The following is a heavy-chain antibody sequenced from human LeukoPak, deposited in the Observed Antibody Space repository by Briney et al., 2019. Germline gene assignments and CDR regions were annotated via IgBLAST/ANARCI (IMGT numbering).Heavy chain of an antibody. Sequence: SETLSLTCTVSGGSISNYYWSWIRQPPGKGLEWIGYISYSGSTNYNPSLKSRVTILVDTSKNQFSLKLSSVTAADTAVYYCAREPNSSGWSFDYWGQGTLVTVSS. CDR2: ISYSGST. V-gene: IGHV4-59*12. CDR3: AREPNSSGWSFDY. J-gene: IGHJ4*02. D-gene: IGHD6-19*01. CDR1: GGSISNYY.